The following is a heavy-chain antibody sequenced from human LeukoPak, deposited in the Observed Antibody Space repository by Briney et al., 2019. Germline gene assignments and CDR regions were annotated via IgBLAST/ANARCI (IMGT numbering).Heavy chain of an antibody. V-gene: IGHV3-11*04. D-gene: IGHD1-26*01. Sequence: GGSLRLSCSGSGFTFSDYFMNWIRQAPGKGLEWIAYISSSGGNIKYADSVQGRFTISRDNAKNSLYLQMNSLRAEDTAVYYCARRDSGSYYGGPFDYWGQGTLVTVSS. CDR3: ARRDSGSYYGGPFDY. J-gene: IGHJ4*02. CDR2: ISSSGGNI. CDR1: GFTFSDYF.